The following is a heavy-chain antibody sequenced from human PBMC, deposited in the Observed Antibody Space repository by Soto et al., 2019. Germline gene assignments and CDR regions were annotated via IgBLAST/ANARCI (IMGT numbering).Heavy chain of an antibody. J-gene: IGHJ6*02. Sequence: QVQVVESGGGVVQPRRSLRLSCTVSGFTFSGHAMHWVRQAPGKGLEWVAQIWYDGSNKYYADSVKGRFTISRDNSKNILYVQMDSLRVDDTAVYYCARDGQSLAPYALDVWGQGTSVTVSS. D-gene: IGHD6-19*01. CDR1: GFTFSGHA. CDR3: ARDGQSLAPYALDV. V-gene: IGHV3-33*01. CDR2: IWYDGSNK.